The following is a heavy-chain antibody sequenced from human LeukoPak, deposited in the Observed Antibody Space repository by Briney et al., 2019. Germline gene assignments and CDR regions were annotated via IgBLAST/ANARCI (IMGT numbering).Heavy chain of an antibody. CDR1: GFTFSDYY. V-gene: IGHV3-11*01. CDR3: ASWTSHSSGWYFRY. Sequence: GGSLRLSCAASGFTFSDYYMSWIRQAPGKGLEWVSYISSSGSTIYYADSVKGRFTISRDNAKNSLYLQMNSLRAEDTAVYYCASWTSHSSGWYFRYWGQGTLVTVSS. D-gene: IGHD6-19*01. CDR2: ISSSGSTI. J-gene: IGHJ4*02.